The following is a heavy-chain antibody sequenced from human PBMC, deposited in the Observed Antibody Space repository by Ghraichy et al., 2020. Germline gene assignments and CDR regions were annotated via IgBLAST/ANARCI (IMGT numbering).Heavy chain of an antibody. CDR2: ISGSGGST. CDR3: AKDEDIVVVPAVIPWGGLFDY. Sequence: ETLSLTCAASGFTFSSYAMSWVRQAPGKGLELVSAISGSGGSTYYADSVKGRFTISRDNSKNTLYLQMNSLRAEDTAVYYCAKDEDIVVVPAVIPWGGLFDYWGQGTLVTVSS. V-gene: IGHV3-23*01. D-gene: IGHD2-2*01. J-gene: IGHJ4*02. CDR1: GFTFSSYA.